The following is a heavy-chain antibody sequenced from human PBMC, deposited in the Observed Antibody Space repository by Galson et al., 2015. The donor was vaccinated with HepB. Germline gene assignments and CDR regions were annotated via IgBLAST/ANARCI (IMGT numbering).Heavy chain of an antibody. D-gene: IGHD3-10*01. CDR2: FDPEDGET. V-gene: IGHV1-24*01. CDR1: GYTLTELS. J-gene: IGHJ5*02. Sequence: SVKVSCKVSGYTLTELSMHWVRQAPGKRLEWMGGFDPEDGETIYAQKLQGRVTLTEDTSTDTAYMELSSLRSEDTAVYYCATVGARYYGAGNFSVHGWFDPWGQGTLVT. CDR3: ATVGARYYGAGNFSVHGWFDP.